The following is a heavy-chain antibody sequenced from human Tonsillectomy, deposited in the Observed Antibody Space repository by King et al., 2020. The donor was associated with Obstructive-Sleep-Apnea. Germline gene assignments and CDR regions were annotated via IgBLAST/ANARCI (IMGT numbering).Heavy chain of an antibody. CDR2: ISSSGTTI. J-gene: IGHJ4*02. V-gene: IGHV3-11*01. CDR1: KFTFSDYY. D-gene: IGHD3-22*01. CDR3: ARAMYHYDTAAFDY. Sequence: QLVQSGGGLVKPGGSLRLSCAASKFTFSDYYMSWIRQAPGKGLEWVSYISSSGTTIYYADSVKGRFTISRDNAKNSLYLHMNSLRADDTAVYYCARAMYHYDTAAFDYWGQGTLVTVSS.